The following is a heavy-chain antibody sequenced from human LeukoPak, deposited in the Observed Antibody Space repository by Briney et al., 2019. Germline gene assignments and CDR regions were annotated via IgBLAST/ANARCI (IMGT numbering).Heavy chain of an antibody. CDR3: AREGAVAPYYYYYMDV. CDR1: GGSISSYY. CDR2: IYTSGST. D-gene: IGHD6-19*01. J-gene: IGHJ6*03. V-gene: IGHV4-4*07. Sequence: SETLSLTCTVSGGSISSYYWSWIRQPAGKGLEWIGRIYTSGSTNYNPSLKGRVTISVDKSKNQFSLKLSSVTAADTAVYYCAREGAVAPYYYYYMDVWGKGTTVTVSS.